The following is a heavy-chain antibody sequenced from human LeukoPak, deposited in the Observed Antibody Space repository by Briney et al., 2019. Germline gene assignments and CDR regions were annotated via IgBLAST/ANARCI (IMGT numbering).Heavy chain of an antibody. V-gene: IGHV3-21*01. CDR1: GFTFSSYS. D-gene: IGHD2-15*01. Sequence: PGGSLRLSCAASGFTFSSYSMNWVRQAPGKGLEWVSSISSTSSYIYYADSVKGRFTISRDNAKNSLYLQMNSLRAEDTAVYYCARDRLQSGSDYWGQGTLVTVSS. CDR3: ARDRLQSGSDY. J-gene: IGHJ4*02. CDR2: ISSTSSYI.